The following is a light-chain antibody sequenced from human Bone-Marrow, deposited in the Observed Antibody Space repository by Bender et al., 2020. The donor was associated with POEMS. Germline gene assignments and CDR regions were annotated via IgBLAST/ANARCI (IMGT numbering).Light chain of an antibody. J-gene: IGLJ3*02. CDR3: SSYAGSYSWV. CDR2: DVN. CDR1: RSDVGGYNY. V-gene: IGLV2-11*01. Sequence: QSALTQPPSASGSPGQSVTISCTGSRSDVGGYNYVSWYQQHPGRAPKVMIYDVNKRPSGVPDRFSGSRSGNTASLTISGLQADDEADYYCSSYAGSYSWVFGGGTKVTVL.